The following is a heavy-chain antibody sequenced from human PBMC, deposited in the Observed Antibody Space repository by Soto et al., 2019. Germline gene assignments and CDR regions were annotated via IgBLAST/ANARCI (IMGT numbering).Heavy chain of an antibody. CDR3: ARENEWSPPL. J-gene: IGHJ1*01. CDR2: INVDGTST. V-gene: IGHV3-74*01. D-gene: IGHD2-8*01. CDR1: GFTTSSFW. Sequence: GGSLRLSCAASGFTTSSFWMHWFRQAPGKGLLWVSRINVDGTSTSYADSVRGRFTISRDNAKNTLLLQMNSLRVEDSAVYYCARENEWSPPLWGPGTLVTVSS.